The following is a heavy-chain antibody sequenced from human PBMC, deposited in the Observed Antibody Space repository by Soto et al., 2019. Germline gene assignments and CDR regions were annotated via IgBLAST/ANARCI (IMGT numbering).Heavy chain of an antibody. CDR3: AREVSDDYGDYYFDY. Sequence: SVKVSCKASGGTFSSYAISWVRQAPGQGLEWMGGIIPIFGTANYAQKFQGRVTITADESTSTAYMELSSLRSEDTAVYYCAREVSDDYGDYYFDYWGQGTLVTVSS. V-gene: IGHV1-69*13. D-gene: IGHD4-17*01. CDR2: IIPIFGTA. CDR1: GGTFSSYA. J-gene: IGHJ4*02.